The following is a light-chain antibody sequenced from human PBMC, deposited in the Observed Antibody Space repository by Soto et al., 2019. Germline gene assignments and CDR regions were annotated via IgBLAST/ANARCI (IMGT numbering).Light chain of an antibody. J-gene: IGKJ1*01. V-gene: IGKV1-5*03. CDR3: LQYDSYSRT. CDR2: KAS. CDR1: QNINSW. Sequence: DIQMTQSPSTLSASVGDRVTITCRASQNINSWLAWYQQKPGKAPKVLIFKASILESGVPSRFSGSGSGTEFTLTISSLQPDDFATYYCLQYDSYSRTFGQGTKVEI.